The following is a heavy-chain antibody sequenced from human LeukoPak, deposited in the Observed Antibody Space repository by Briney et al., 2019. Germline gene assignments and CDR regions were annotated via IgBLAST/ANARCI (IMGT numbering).Heavy chain of an antibody. Sequence: ASVKVSCKAFGGTFSSYAISWVRQAPGQGLEWMGGIIPIFGTANYAQKFQGRVTITADESTSTAYMELSSLRSEDTAVYYCAVYCSSTSCYRHYDAFDIWGQGTMVTVSS. V-gene: IGHV1-69*13. CDR3: AVYCSSTSCYRHYDAFDI. J-gene: IGHJ3*02. D-gene: IGHD2-2*01. CDR1: GGTFSSYA. CDR2: IIPIFGTA.